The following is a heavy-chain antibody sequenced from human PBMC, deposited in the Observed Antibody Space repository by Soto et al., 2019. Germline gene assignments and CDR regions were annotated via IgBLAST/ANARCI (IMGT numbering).Heavy chain of an antibody. V-gene: IGHV4-34*01. CDR1: GGSFSGYY. D-gene: IGHD3-16*02. CDR2: INHSGST. CDR3: ARGGYVWGSYRYTRRFDY. J-gene: IGHJ4*02. Sequence: QVQLQQWGAGLLKPSETLSLTCAVYGGSFSGYYWSWIRQPPGKGLEWIGEINHSGSTNYNPSLKSRVTISVDPSKNQFSLKLSSVTAADTAVYYCARGGYVWGSYRYTRRFDYWGQGTLVTVSS.